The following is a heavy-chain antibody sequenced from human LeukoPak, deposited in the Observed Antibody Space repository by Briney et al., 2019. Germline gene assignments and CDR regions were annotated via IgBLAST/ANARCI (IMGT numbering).Heavy chain of an antibody. D-gene: IGHD6-19*01. CDR3: ARGTRGSSGWYERPGPLDY. CDR1: GGSISSSSYY. CDR2: ISYSGST. Sequence: SETLSLTCTVSGGSISSSSYYWGWIRQPPGKGLEWIGDISYSGSTYYSPSLKSRVTTPVDSSKNQFSLKLSSVTAADTAVYYCARGTRGSSGWYERPGPLDYWGQGTLVTVSS. J-gene: IGHJ4*02. V-gene: IGHV4-39*07.